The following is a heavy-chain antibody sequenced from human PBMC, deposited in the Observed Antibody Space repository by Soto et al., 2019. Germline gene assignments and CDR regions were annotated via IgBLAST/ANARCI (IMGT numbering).Heavy chain of an antibody. Sequence: GPLTPSETLSLTCTVSGGSISSYYWSWIRQPPGKGLEWIGYIYYSGSTYYNPSLKSRVTISVDTSKNQFSLKLSSVTAADTAVYYCARDKVSSGWPDAFDTWGQGTMVTVSS. CDR2: IYYSGST. J-gene: IGHJ3*02. V-gene: IGHV4-59*12. CDR1: GGSISSYY. D-gene: IGHD6-19*01. CDR3: ARDKVSSGWPDAFDT.